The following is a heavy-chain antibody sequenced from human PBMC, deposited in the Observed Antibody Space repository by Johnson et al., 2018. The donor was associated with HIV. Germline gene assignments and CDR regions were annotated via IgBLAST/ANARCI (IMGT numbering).Heavy chain of an antibody. Sequence: VQLVESGGGLVKPGGSLRLSCAASGFTFSDYYMSWIRQAPGKGLEWVSYISSSGSTIYYADSVKGRFIISRDNAKNSLYLQMNSLRAEDTAVYYCARYHYYDSRLNDAFDIWGQGTMVTVSS. J-gene: IGHJ3*02. CDR2: ISSSGSTI. V-gene: IGHV3-11*04. D-gene: IGHD3-22*01. CDR1: GFTFSDYY. CDR3: ARYHYYDSRLNDAFDI.